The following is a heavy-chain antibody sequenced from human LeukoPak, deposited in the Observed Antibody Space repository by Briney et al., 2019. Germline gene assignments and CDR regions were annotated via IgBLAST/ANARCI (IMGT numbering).Heavy chain of an antibody. J-gene: IGHJ4*02. CDR2: IIPIFGTA. D-gene: IGHD2-15*01. CDR1: GGTFSTYA. Sequence: ASVKVSCKASGGTFSTYAISWVRQAPGHGLEWMGGIIPIFGTANYAQKFQGRVTITADESTSTAYMELSSMRSDDTAVYYGARDCSGGSCYTIDWGQGTLVTVSS. V-gene: IGHV1-69*13. CDR3: ARDCSGGSCYTID.